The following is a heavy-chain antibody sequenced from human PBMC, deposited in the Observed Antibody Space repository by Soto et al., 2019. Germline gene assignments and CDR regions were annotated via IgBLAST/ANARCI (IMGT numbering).Heavy chain of an antibody. D-gene: IGHD2-2*01. CDR3: ARESLGENSDCSSTSCPRDYYYYMDV. CDR2: ISAYNGNT. V-gene: IGHV1-18*01. Sequence: ASVKVSCKASGYTFTSYGISWVRQAPGQGLEWMGWISAYNGNTNYAQKLQGRVTMTTDTSTSTAYMELRSLRSDDTAVYYCARESLGENSDCSSTSCPRDYYYYMDVWGKGTTVTVSS. J-gene: IGHJ6*03. CDR1: GYTFTSYG.